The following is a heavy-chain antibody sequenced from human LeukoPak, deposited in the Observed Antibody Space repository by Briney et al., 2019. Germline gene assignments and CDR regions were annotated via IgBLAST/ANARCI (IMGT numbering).Heavy chain of an antibody. CDR3: ARDHYYGSSGYYDSFDY. J-gene: IGHJ4*02. CDR1: GYTFTSYG. V-gene: IGHV1-18*01. CDR2: ISAYNGNT. D-gene: IGHD3-22*01. Sequence: ASVKVSCKASGYTFTSYGISWVRQAPGQGLEWMGWISAYNGNTNYAQKLQGRVTMTTDTSTSTAYMELRSLRSDDTAVYYCARDHYYGSSGYYDSFDYWGQGTLVTVSS.